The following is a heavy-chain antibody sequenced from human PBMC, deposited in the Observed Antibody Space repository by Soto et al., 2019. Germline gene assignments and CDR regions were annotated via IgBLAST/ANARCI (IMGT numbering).Heavy chain of an antibody. V-gene: IGHV4-4*07. J-gene: IGHJ4*02. D-gene: IGHD5-18*01. CDR2: IYTSGST. CDR3: ARAGHRQLWLNY. Sequence: SETLSLTCSVPGGSISSYYWSWIRQPAGKGLEWIGRIYTSGSTNYNPSLKSRVTMSVDTSKNQFSLKLSSVTAADTAVYYCARAGHRQLWLNYWGQGTLVTVSS. CDR1: GGSISSYY.